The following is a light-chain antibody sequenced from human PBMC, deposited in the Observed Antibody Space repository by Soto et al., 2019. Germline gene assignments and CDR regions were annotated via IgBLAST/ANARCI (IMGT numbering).Light chain of an antibody. CDR2: DAS. V-gene: IGKV3-20*01. J-gene: IGKJ1*01. CDR1: QSVRNNY. CDR3: QQYSSSPRT. Sequence: IVLTQSPGTLSLSPGERATLSCRASQSVRNNYLAWYQQKPGQAPRLLIYDASGRATGIPDRFSGSGSGTDFTLTISRLEPEDFAVYFCQQYSSSPRTFGQGTKVDIK.